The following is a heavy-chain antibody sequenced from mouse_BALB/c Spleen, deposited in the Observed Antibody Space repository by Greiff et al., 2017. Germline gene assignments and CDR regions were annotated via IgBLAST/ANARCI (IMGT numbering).Heavy chain of an antibody. CDR3: AREDYGSSSFAY. V-gene: IGHV1-87*01. J-gene: IGHJ3*01. Sequence: QVQLQQSGAELARPGASVKLSCKASGYTFTSYWMQWVKQRPGQGLEWIGAIYPGDGDTRYTQKFKGKATLTADKSSSTAYMQLSSLASEDSAVYYCAREDYGSSSFAYWGQGTLVTVSA. CDR1: GYTFTSYW. CDR2: IYPGDGDT. D-gene: IGHD1-1*01.